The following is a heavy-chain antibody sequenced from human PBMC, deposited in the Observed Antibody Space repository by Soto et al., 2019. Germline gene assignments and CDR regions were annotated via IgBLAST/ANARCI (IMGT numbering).Heavy chain of an antibody. CDR3: AKDRYYDILTGYHYGMDV. CDR1: GFTFSSYG. D-gene: IGHD3-9*01. Sequence: QVQLVESGGGVVQPGRSLRLSCAASGFTFSSYGRHWVRQAPGKGLEWVAVISYDGSNKYYADSVKGRFTISRDNSKNTLYLQRNRRRAVDAAVYYCAKDRYYDILTGYHYGMDVWGQGTTVTVSS. CDR2: ISYDGSNK. V-gene: IGHV3-30*18. J-gene: IGHJ6*02.